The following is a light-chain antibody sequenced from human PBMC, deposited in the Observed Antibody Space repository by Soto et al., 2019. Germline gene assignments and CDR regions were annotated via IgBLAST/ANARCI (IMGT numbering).Light chain of an antibody. Sequence: DIVMTQSPLSLPVTPGEPASISCRSSQSLLYSNGYNYVNWYLQKPGQSPQLLIYLGSNWAPGVRDRFSGSGSGTDFTLKISRVEAEDVGVYYCVQGLYTPRTFGQGTKLEI. J-gene: IGKJ2*01. V-gene: IGKV2-28*01. CDR1: QSLLYSNGYNY. CDR3: VQGLYTPRT. CDR2: LGS.